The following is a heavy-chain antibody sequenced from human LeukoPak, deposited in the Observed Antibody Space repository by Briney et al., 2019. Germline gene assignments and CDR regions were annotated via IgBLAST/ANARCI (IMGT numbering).Heavy chain of an antibody. V-gene: IGHV3-23*01. D-gene: IGHD3-16*01. CDR3: ARDYDGNSHFDY. CDR1: GFTFSDYY. Sequence: GGSLRLSCAASGFTFSDYYMTWIRPAPGKGLEWVSALSGSGGSTYYADSVKGRFTISRDNSKNTLYLQMNSLRVEDTAVYYCARDYDGNSHFDYWGQGTLVTVSS. J-gene: IGHJ4*02. CDR2: LSGSGGST.